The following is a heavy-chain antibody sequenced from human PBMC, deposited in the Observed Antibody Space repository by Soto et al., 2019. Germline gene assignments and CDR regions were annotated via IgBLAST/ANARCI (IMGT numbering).Heavy chain of an antibody. CDR2: IYYSGST. V-gene: IGHV4-61*01. J-gene: IGHJ4*02. CDR3: ARAGEPYYDFWSGPYYDY. Sequence: SETLSLTCTVSGGSVSSGSYYWSWIRQPPGKGLEWIGYIYYSGSTNYNPSLKSRVTISVDTSKNQFSLKLSSVTAADTAVYYCARAGEPYYDFWSGPYYDYWGQGTLVTVSS. CDR1: GGSVSSGSYY. D-gene: IGHD3-3*01.